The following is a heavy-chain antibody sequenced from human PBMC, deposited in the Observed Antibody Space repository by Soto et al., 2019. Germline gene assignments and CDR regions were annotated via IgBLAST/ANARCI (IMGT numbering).Heavy chain of an antibody. J-gene: IGHJ4*02. V-gene: IGHV4-31*03. CDR3: ARALIGTAATSFDY. CDR1: GGSISSGGYY. D-gene: IGHD6-13*01. Sequence: QVQLQESGPGLVKPSQTLSLTCTVSGGSISSGGYYWSWIRLQPGKGLEWIGYIYYSGSTYYNPSLKSRVTISVDTSKNQFSLKLSSVTAADTAVYYCARALIGTAATSFDYWGQGTLVTVSS. CDR2: IYYSGST.